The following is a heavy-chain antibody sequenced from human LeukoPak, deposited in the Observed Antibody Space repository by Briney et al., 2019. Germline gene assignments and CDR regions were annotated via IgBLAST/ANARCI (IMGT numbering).Heavy chain of an antibody. CDR3: ARGHIAVAGAVHYYYGMDV. D-gene: IGHD6-19*01. J-gene: IGHJ6*02. CDR1: GFTFSDYY. V-gene: IGHV3-11*01. CDR2: ISSSGSTI. Sequence: PGGSLRLSCAASGFTFSDYYMSWIRQAPGKGLEWVSYISSSGSTIYYADSVKGRFTISRDNAKNSLYLQMNSLRAGDTAVYYCARGHIAVAGAVHYYYGMDVWGQGTTVTVSS.